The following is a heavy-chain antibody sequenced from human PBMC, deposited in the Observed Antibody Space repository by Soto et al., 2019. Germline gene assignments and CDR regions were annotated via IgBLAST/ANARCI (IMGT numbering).Heavy chain of an antibody. Sequence: EVQLLESGGGLVQPGGYLRLTFAASGFTFTNYAMSWVRQAPGKGLEWVSIISDSGGITYYEDSVKGRFTISRDNSKNTLYLQMNSLCVEEMAVYYCAKAGAVTGTAWFDSWGRGTLVTVSS. V-gene: IGHV3-23*01. CDR2: ISDSGGIT. D-gene: IGHD1-1*01. CDR3: AKAGAVTGTAWFDS. CDR1: GFTFTNYA. J-gene: IGHJ5*01.